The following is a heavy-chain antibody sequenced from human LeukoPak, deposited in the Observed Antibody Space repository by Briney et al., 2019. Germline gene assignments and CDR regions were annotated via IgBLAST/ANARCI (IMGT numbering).Heavy chain of an antibody. CDR3: VRRYCSSTSCTLDS. D-gene: IGHD2-2*01. CDR2: ISNSGRTI. CDR1: GFTFSSYE. Sequence: GGSLRLSCAASGFTFSSYEMNWVRQAPGKGLEWDSYISNSGRTIFYADSVKGRFTVSRDNAKNSLYLQMNSLRAEDTAVYYCVRRYCSSTSCTLDSWGQGTLVTVSS. V-gene: IGHV3-48*03. J-gene: IGHJ4*02.